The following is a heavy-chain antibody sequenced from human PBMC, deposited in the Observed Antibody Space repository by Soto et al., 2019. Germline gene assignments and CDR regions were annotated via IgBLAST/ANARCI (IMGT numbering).Heavy chain of an antibody. J-gene: IGHJ6*02. Sequence: ASVKVSCKASGGTFSSYAISWVRQAPGQGLEWMGGIIPIFGTANYAQKFQGRVTITADESTGTAYMELSSLRSEDTAVYYCARPDYGDYEWGNNYYYYYGMDVCGQGPTVTVYS. CDR3: ARPDYGDYEWGNNYYYYYGMDV. CDR1: GGTFSSYA. CDR2: IIPIFGTA. D-gene: IGHD4-17*01. V-gene: IGHV1-69*13.